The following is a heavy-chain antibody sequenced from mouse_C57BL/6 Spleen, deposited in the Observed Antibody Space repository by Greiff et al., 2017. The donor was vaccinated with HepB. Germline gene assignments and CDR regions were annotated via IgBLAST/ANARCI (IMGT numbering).Heavy chain of an antibody. CDR2: INPNNGGT. Sequence: EVQLQESGPELVKPGASVKIPCKASGYTFTDYNMDWVKQSHGKSLEWIGDINPNNGGTIYNQKFKGKATLTVDKSSSTAYMELRSLTSEDTAVYYCARRGYGSSYLDYWGQGTTLTVSS. CDR1: GYTFTDYN. J-gene: IGHJ2*01. D-gene: IGHD1-1*01. V-gene: IGHV1-18*01. CDR3: ARRGYGSSYLDY.